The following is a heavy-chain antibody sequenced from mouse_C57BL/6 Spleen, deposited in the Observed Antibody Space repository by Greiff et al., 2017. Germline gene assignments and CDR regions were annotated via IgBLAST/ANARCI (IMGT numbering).Heavy chain of an antibody. CDR1: GYTFTDYE. Sequence: QVQLQQSGAELVRPGASVTLSCKASGYTFTDYEMHWVKQTPVHGLEWIGAIDPETGGTAYNQKFKGKAILTADKSSSTAYMELRSLTSEDSAVYYCTRGCGSSYYFDYWGQGTTLTVSS. CDR3: TRGCGSSYYFDY. CDR2: IDPETGGT. V-gene: IGHV1-15*01. J-gene: IGHJ2*01. D-gene: IGHD1-1*01.